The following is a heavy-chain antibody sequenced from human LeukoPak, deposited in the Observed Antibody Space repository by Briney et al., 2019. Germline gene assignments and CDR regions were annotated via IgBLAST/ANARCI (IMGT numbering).Heavy chain of an antibody. Sequence: GGSLRLSCAASGFTFSSYGMSWVRQAPGKGLEWVSLIYSGGSTYYADSVKGRFTISRDNSKNTLYLQMNSLRAEDTAVYYCARRAGGYSHPYDYWGQGTLVTVSS. D-gene: IGHD4-23*01. CDR2: IYSGGST. V-gene: IGHV3-53*01. J-gene: IGHJ4*02. CDR3: ARRAGGYSHPYDY. CDR1: GFTFSSYG.